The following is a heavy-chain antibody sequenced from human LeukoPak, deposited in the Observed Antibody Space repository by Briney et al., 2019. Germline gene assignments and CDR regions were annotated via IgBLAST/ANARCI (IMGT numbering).Heavy chain of an antibody. V-gene: IGHV4-4*07. CDR2: IYTSGSTNT. Sequence: SETLSLTCTVSGGSISSSFWSWIRQPAGEGLEWIGHIYTSGSTNTNYNPSLWSRVTMSTDTSKNQFSLKLSSVTAADTAVYYCARTARSSSWHFYYYMDVWGKGTTVTVSS. D-gene: IGHD6-6*01. CDR1: GGSISSSF. CDR3: ARTARSSSWHFYYYMDV. J-gene: IGHJ6*03.